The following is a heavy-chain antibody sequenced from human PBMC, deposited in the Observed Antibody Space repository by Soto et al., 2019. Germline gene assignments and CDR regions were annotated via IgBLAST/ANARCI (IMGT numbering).Heavy chain of an antibody. Sequence: QVQVVQSGDEVKETGASVRVSCKTSGYSFTAYGISWVRQAPGQGLEWMGWISCYNGKTKDAQKVQGRVTMTTDTAKGTAYMEVGSMSGDVTAVNDGARDARPSAVRYVEWQDYDYNGMDVWGQGTKVTVSS. CDR2: ISCYNGKT. CDR3: ARDARPSAVRYVEWQDYDYNGMDV. J-gene: IGHJ6*02. D-gene: IGHD3-3*01. V-gene: IGHV1-18*01. CDR1: GYSFTAYG.